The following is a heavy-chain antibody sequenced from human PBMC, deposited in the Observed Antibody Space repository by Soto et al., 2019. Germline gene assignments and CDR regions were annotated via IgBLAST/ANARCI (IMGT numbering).Heavy chain of an antibody. Sequence: PGESLKISCKGSGYSFTSYWISWVRQMPGKGLEWMGRIDPSDSYTNYSPSFQGHVTISADKSISTAYLQWSSLKASDTAMYYCASRKGYSYGYDAFDIWGQGXMVTV. CDR1: GYSFTSYW. D-gene: IGHD5-18*01. CDR2: IDPSDSYT. J-gene: IGHJ3*02. CDR3: ASRKGYSYGYDAFDI. V-gene: IGHV5-10-1*01.